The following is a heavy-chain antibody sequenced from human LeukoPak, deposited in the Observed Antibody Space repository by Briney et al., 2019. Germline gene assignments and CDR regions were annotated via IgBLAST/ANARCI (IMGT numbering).Heavy chain of an antibody. D-gene: IGHD3-22*01. CDR1: GGSIRSGSYY. Sequence: SETLSLTCTVSGGSIRSGSYYWSWIRQPAGKGLEWIGRIYTSGSSNYNPSLKSRVTISVDTSKNQFSLKLSSVTAADTAVYYCARDLYYYESSGYYLWGFDIWGQGTMVTVSS. V-gene: IGHV4-61*02. CDR3: ARDLYYYESSGYYLWGFDI. CDR2: IYTSGSS. J-gene: IGHJ3*02.